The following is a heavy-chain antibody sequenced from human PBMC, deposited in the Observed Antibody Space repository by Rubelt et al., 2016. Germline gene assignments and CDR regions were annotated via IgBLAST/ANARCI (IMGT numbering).Heavy chain of an antibody. CDR1: GGTLSSYA. CDR2: TIRVFGTA. CDR3: ALLWFGELFRRDY. Sequence: QVQLVQSGAEVKKPGSSVKVSCKASGGTLSSYAISWVRQAPGQGLEWMGVTIRVFGTANYAQKFQVRVTITADESTSTAYMERSSLRSEDTAVYYCALLWFGELFRRDYWGQGTLVTVSS. D-gene: IGHD3-10*01. J-gene: IGHJ4*02. V-gene: IGHV1-69*12.